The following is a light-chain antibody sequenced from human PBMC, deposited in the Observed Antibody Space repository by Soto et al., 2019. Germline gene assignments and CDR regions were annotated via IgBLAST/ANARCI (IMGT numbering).Light chain of an antibody. V-gene: IGLV1-40*01. CDR1: SSNIGAGYD. Sequence: QSVLTQPPSVSGAPGQGVTISCTGSSSNIGAGYDVHWYQQLPGTAPKLLIYRNTNRPSGVPDRFSGSKSGTSASLAITGLQAEDEADYYCQSCDSSLSGSGVFGTGTKVTVL. CDR3: QSCDSSLSGSGV. CDR2: RNT. J-gene: IGLJ1*01.